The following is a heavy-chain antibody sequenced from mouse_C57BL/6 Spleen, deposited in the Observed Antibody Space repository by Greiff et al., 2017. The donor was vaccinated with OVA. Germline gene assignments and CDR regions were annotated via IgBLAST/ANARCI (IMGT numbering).Heavy chain of an antibody. V-gene: IGHV14-4*01. CDR1: GFNIKDDY. D-gene: IGHD2-2*01. CDR2: IDPENGDT. CDR3: TRGYGDY. J-gene: IGHJ2*01. Sequence: EVQLQQSGAELVRPAASVKLSCTASGFNIKDDYMHWVKQRPEQGLEWIGWIDPENGDTEYASKFQGKATITADTTSNTAYLQLSSLPSEDTAVYYCTRGYGDYWGQGTTLTVSS.